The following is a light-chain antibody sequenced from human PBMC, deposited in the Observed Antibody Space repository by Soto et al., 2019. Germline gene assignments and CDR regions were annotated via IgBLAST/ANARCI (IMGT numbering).Light chain of an antibody. Sequence: QSALTQPPSVSGSPGQSVTISCTGTSSDVGSYNRVSWYQQPPGTAPKVMIYDASNRPSGVPDRFSGSKSGNTASLTISGLQAEDESDYYCSSYTSSSTYVFGTGTQLTVL. V-gene: IGLV2-18*02. CDR2: DAS. J-gene: IGLJ1*01. CDR1: SSDVGSYNR. CDR3: SSYTSSSTYV.